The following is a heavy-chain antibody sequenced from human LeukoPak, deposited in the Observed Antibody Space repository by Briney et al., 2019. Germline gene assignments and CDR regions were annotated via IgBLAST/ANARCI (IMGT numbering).Heavy chain of an antibody. J-gene: IGHJ4*02. V-gene: IGHV4-34*01. CDR3: ARRSFYYDSSGSDY. D-gene: IGHD3-22*01. CDR2: INHSGST. Sequence: SETLSLTCGVYGGSLSGYYWSWIRQPPGKGLEWIGEINHSGSTNYNPSLKSRVTMSVDTSKNQFSLKLSSVTAADTAIYYCARRSFYYDSSGSDYRGQGTLVTVSS. CDR1: GGSLSGYY.